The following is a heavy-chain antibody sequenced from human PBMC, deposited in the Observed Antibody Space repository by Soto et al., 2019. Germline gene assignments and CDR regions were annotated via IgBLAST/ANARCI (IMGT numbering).Heavy chain of an antibody. CDR1: GYTFTSYG. D-gene: IGHD1-26*01. Sequence: QVQLVQSGAEVKKPGASVKVSCKAFGYTFTSYGISWVRQAPGQGLEWMGWISANNGNTNYAQKLQGRVTMTTDTPTSTVYMELRSLRSDDTAVYYCARDRGSYALDYWGQGTLVTVSS. CDR2: ISANNGNT. V-gene: IGHV1-18*01. CDR3: ARDRGSYALDY. J-gene: IGHJ4*02.